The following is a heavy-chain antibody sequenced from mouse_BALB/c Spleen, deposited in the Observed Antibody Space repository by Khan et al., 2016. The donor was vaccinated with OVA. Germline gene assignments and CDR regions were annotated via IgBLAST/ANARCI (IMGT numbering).Heavy chain of an antibody. Sequence: QMQLEESGAELARPGASVKMSCKASGYTFISYTIHWIKKRPGQGLEWIGYINPSNGYTNYNQKFKDQATLTTDKSSTTAYLQLSSLTSDDSAVYNCVRDGAYHRNDGWFAYWGQGTLVTVSA. CDR1: GYTFISYT. J-gene: IGHJ3*01. D-gene: IGHD2-14*01. CDR2: INPSNGYT. CDR3: VRDGAYHRNDGWFAY. V-gene: IGHV1-4*01.